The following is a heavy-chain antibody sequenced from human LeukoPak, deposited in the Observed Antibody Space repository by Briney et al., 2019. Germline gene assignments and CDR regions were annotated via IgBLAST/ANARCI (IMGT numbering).Heavy chain of an antibody. V-gene: IGHV3-20*04. CDR3: ARVTVTTAFDI. J-gene: IGHJ3*02. CDR2: ISWNGGGI. Sequence: GGSLRLSCAASGFTFSTYDMSWVRQAPGKGLEWVSGISWNGGGINYADSVKGRFTISRDNAKNSLYLQMNSLRAEDTALYYCARVTVTTAFDIWGQGTMVTVSS. D-gene: IGHD4-17*01. CDR1: GFTFSTYD.